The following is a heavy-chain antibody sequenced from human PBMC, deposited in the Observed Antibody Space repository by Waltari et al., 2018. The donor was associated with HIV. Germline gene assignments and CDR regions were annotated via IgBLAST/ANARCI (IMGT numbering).Heavy chain of an antibody. CDR2: ISYHGDDK. Sequence: QVHLVASGGGVVQTGRSLSISCAASGIPSSTYAMHWVRQAPGKGLEWVAVISYHGDDKYYADSVKGRFTISRDNSKNTLYLQMNSLRAEDTAVYYCAKGASGWSPGYWGQGTLVTVSS. V-gene: IGHV3-30*18. J-gene: IGHJ4*02. CDR1: GIPSSTYA. CDR3: AKGASGWSPGY. D-gene: IGHD6-19*01.